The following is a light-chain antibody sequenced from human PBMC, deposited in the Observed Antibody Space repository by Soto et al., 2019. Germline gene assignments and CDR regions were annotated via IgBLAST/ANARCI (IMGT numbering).Light chain of an antibody. Sequence: QSVLTQPRSVSGSPGQSVTISCTGTSTDVGGSSSVSWFQQHAGKVPNLMIFDVTKRPSGVPDRFSGSKSGNTASLTISGLQAEDEADYYCCSYAGNCIVVFGGGTKLTVL. J-gene: IGLJ2*01. CDR2: DVT. CDR3: CSYAGNCIVV. CDR1: STDVGGSSS. V-gene: IGLV2-11*01.